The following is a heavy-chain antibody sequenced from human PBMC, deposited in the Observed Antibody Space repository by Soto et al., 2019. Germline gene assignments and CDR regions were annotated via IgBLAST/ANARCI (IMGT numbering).Heavy chain of an antibody. D-gene: IGHD3-3*01. J-gene: IGHJ3*02. V-gene: IGHV3-9*01. CDR1: GFTFDDSA. Sequence: GGSLRLSCEASGFTFDDSAMHWVRQGPGKGLEWVSGISRNTGSEGYADPVKGRFTISRDNAKNSLYLQMSRLRPEDTALYYCVKVAFGVAIWGQGTMVTVSS. CDR2: ISRNTGSE. CDR3: VKVAFGVAI.